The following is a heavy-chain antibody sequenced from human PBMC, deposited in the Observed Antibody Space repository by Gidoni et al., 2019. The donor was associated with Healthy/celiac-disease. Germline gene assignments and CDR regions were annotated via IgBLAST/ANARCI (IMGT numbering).Heavy chain of an antibody. Sequence: EVQLLESGGGLVQPGGSLRLSCAASGFTFSSYAMSWVRQAPGKGLEWVSAISGSGGSTYYADSVKGRFTISRDNSKNTLYLQMNSLRAEDTAVYYCAKDFHLGGIAERLGYFQHWGQGTLVTVSS. CDR2: ISGSGGST. J-gene: IGHJ1*01. D-gene: IGHD6-13*01. CDR1: GFTFSSYA. CDR3: AKDFHLGGIAERLGYFQH. V-gene: IGHV3-23*01.